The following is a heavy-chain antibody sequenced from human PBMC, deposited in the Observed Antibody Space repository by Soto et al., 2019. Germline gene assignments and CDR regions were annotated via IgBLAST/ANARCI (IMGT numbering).Heavy chain of an antibody. D-gene: IGHD5-18*01. Sequence: QAQLVQSGAEVKKPGASVKVSCKASGYTFYSHSISWVRQAPGQGLEWMGRISADNINTKYAQKFRGRVTMTTDTSTSTVYMELRNLRSDDTAVYYCARCIQEDYSYSMDVWGQGTTVTVSS. J-gene: IGHJ6*02. V-gene: IGHV1-18*01. CDR3: ARCIQEDYSYSMDV. CDR2: ISADNINT. CDR1: GYTFYSHS.